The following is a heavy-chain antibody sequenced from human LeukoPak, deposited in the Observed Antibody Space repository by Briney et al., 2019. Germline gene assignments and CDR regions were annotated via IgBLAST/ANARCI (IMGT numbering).Heavy chain of an antibody. CDR2: IYSSGST. V-gene: IGHV4-4*07. Sequence: SETLSLTCSVSGGSISSNYWSWIRQPARRGLEWIGRIYSSGSTNYNPSLKSRLTMSVDTSKNQFSLRLSSVTAADTAVYFCARVKYYDSSGYYYFEYWGQGILVTVSS. CDR1: GGSISSNY. CDR3: ARVKYYDSSGYYYFEY. J-gene: IGHJ4*02. D-gene: IGHD3-22*01.